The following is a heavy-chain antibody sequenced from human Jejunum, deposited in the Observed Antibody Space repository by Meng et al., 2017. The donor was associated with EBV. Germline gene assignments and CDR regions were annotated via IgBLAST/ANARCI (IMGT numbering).Heavy chain of an antibody. CDR2: TYSSANT. CDR1: GASMNDRDYC. CDR3: ARHDCPGAVCLGPFDS. J-gene: IGHJ4*02. V-gene: IGHV4-39*01. Sequence: PRQEQCPRLGHRSETLSLTCHVPGASMNDRDYCCACIRQPTGKGLEWIVNTYSSANTYYNPSLKRRVTISVDTSKNQSSLKLISVTAADTAVYFCARHDCPGAVCLGPFDSWGQGILVTVSS. D-gene: IGHD2-8*02.